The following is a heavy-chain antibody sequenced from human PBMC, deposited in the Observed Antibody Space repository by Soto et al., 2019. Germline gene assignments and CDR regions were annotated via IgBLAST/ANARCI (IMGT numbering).Heavy chain of an antibody. CDR3: ARDLGQPFHPSLYYFDY. J-gene: IGHJ4*02. V-gene: IGHV3-7*01. CDR1: GFTFSSYW. D-gene: IGHD3-16*01. CDR2: IKQDGSER. Sequence: PGGSLRLSCAASGFTFSSYWMSWVRQAPGKGLEWVANIKQDGSERYYVDSVKGRFTISRDNAKNSLYLQMNSLRAEDTAVYYCARDLGQPFHPSLYYFDYWGQGTLVTVSS.